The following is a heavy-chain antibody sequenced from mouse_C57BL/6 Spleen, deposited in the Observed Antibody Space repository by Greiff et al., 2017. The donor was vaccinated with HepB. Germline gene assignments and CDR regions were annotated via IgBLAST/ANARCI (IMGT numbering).Heavy chain of an antibody. CDR2: IWSGGST. J-gene: IGHJ4*01. CDR1: GFSLTSYG. Sequence: VKVVESGPGLVQPSQSLSITCTVSGFSLTSYGVHWVRQSPGKGLEWLGVIWSGGSTDYNAAFISRLSISKDNSKSQVFFKMNSLQADDTAIYYCASLLRDAMDYWGQGTSVTVSS. V-gene: IGHV2-2*01. CDR3: ASLLRDAMDY.